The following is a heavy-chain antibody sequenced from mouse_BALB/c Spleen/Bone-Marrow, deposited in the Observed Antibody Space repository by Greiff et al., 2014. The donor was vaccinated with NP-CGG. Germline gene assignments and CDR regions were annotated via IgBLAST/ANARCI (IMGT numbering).Heavy chain of an antibody. CDR3: ARNHRGYYFDY. J-gene: IGHJ2*01. D-gene: IGHD3-1*01. V-gene: IGHV2-2*02. Sequence: VNLVESGPGLAQPSQSLSITCTVSGFSLTTYGVHWVRQSPGKGLEWLGVIWTGGSTDYNAAFISRLNISKDNSKSQVFFEMNSLQTNDTAIYYCARNHRGYYFDYWGQGTTLTVSS. CDR1: GFSLTTYG. CDR2: IWTGGST.